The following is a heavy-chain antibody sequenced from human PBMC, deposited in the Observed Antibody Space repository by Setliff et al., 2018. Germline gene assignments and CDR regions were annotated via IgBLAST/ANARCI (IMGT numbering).Heavy chain of an antibody. J-gene: IGHJ6*02. CDR1: GDSISSGTYY. CDR3: ATLLANYGSGMDV. V-gene: IGHV4-61*09. D-gene: IGHD3-10*01. Sequence: SETLSLTCTVSGDSISSGTYYWSYWTWIRQPAGKGLEWIGHIYTGGSTNYNPSLKSRVTMSVDTSKNQFSLRLSSVTAADTAVYYCATLLANYGSGMDVWGQGTTVTVSS. CDR2: IYTGGST.